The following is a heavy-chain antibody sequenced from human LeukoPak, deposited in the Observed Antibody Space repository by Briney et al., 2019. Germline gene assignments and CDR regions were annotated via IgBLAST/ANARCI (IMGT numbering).Heavy chain of an antibody. CDR2: IYYSGST. CDR1: GGSISSYY. CDR3: ARVLEGYSSSWSRFDP. V-gene: IGHV4-59*01. J-gene: IGHJ5*02. Sequence: SETLSLTCTVSGGSISSYYWSWTRQPPGKGLEWIGYIYYSGSTNYNPSLKSRVTISVDTSKNQFSLKLSSVTAADTAVYYCARVLEGYSSSWSRFDPWGQGTLVTVSS. D-gene: IGHD6-13*01.